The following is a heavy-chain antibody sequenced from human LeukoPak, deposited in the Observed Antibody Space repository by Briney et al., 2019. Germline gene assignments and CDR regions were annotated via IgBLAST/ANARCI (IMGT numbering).Heavy chain of an antibody. V-gene: IGHV3-23*01. J-gene: IGHJ4*02. CDR1: GFTFSSYA. D-gene: IGHD1-1*01. CDR2: ISGAGGST. CDR3: VKLRTGTATNFDY. Sequence: PGGPLRLSCAASGFTFSSYAMSWVRQAPGKGLGWVSGISGAGGSTYYADSVKGRFTISRDNSKDTLYLQMNSLRAEDTAIYYCVKLRTGTATNFDYWGQGTLVTVSS.